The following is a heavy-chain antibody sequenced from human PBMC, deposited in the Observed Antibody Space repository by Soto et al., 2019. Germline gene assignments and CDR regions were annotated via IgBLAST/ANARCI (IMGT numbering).Heavy chain of an antibody. CDR2: IIPILGIA. D-gene: IGHD2-2*01. V-gene: IGHV1-69*02. CDR3: ARYTTLGYCSSTSCLENAFDI. Sequence: ASVKVSCKASGGTFSSYTISWVRQAPGQGLEWMGRIIPILGIANYAQKFQGRVTITADKSTSTAYMELSSLRSEDTAVYYCARYTTLGYCSSTSCLENAFDIWGQGTMVTVSS. J-gene: IGHJ3*02. CDR1: GGTFSSYT.